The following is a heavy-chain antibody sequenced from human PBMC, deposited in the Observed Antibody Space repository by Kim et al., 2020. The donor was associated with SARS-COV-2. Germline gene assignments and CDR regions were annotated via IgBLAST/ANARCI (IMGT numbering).Heavy chain of an antibody. D-gene: IGHD2-21*02. Sequence: QKLQGRVTMTTDTSTSTAYMELRSLRSDDTAVYYCARGAPYCGGDCYLGYWGQGTLVTVSS. V-gene: IGHV1-18*01. CDR3: ARGAPYCGGDCYLGY. J-gene: IGHJ4*02.